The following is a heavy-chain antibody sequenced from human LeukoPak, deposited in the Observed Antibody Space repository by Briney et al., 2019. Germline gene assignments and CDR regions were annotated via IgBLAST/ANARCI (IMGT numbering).Heavy chain of an antibody. D-gene: IGHD6-13*01. J-gene: IGHJ5*02. CDR2: IYYSGST. V-gene: IGHV4-39*01. CDR3: ARLIIAAAGPGRWFDP. Sequence: SETLSLICTVSGGSISSSNYYWGWIRQPPGKGLEWIGSIYYSGSTFYNPSLKSRVTMSVDTSKNQFSLNLSSVTAADTAVYYCARLIIAAAGPGRWFDPWGQGTLVTVSS. CDR1: GGSISSSNYY.